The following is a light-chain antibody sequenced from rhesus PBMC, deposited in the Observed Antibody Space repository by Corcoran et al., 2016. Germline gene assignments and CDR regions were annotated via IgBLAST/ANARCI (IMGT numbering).Light chain of an antibody. V-gene: IGKV1-94*01. CDR1: QGINKE. CDR3: LQNYTTPWT. CDR2: ASS. J-gene: IGKJ1*01. Sequence: DIQMTQSPSSLSASVGDRVTVTCRASQGINKELSWYQQKPGKAPTLLIYASSSLQTGVSPRFSGNGSGTDYTRTRSNLQPEDVATYYCLQNYTTPWTFGRGTKVEIK.